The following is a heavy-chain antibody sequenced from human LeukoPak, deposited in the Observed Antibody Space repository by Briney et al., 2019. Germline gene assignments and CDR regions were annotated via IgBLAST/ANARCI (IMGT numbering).Heavy chain of an antibody. D-gene: IGHD1-26*01. V-gene: IGHV4-39*01. CDR3: ARRSGSYRYYFDY. J-gene: IGHJ4*02. Sequence: PSETLSLTCTVSGGSISSSSYSRGWIRQPPGKGQEWIGSIYYSGSTYYHPSLKSRVTISVDTSKKQFSLKLSSVTPADTAVYYCARRSGSYRYYFDYWGQRTLVTVSS. CDR2: IYYSGST. CDR1: GGSISSSSYS.